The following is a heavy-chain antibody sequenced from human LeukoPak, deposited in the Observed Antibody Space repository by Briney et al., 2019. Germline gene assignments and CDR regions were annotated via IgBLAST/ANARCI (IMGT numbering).Heavy chain of an antibody. Sequence: SQTLSLTCAISGDSVSSNSAAWNWIRQSPSRGLEWLGRTYYRSKWNNDYAVSVKSRITINPDTSKNQFSLQLNSVTPEDTAVYYCASEPLGTIAAAGWGSGWFDPWGQGTLVTVSS. CDR1: GDSVSSNSAA. D-gene: IGHD6-13*01. J-gene: IGHJ5*02. V-gene: IGHV6-1*01. CDR3: ASEPLGTIAAAGWGSGWFDP. CDR2: TYYRSKWNN.